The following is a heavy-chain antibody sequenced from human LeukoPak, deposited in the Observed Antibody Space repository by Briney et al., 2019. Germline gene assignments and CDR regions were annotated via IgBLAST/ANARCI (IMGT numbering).Heavy chain of an antibody. CDR3: AKVWVTMVRGAMPDDY. V-gene: IGHV3-30*18. J-gene: IGHJ4*02. CDR2: ISYDGSNK. Sequence: LGGSLRLSCAASGFTFSSYAMHWVRQAPGKGLEWVAVISYDGSNKYYADSVKGRFTISRDNSKNTLYLQMNSLRAEDTAVYYCAKVWVTMVRGAMPDDYWGQETLVTVSS. CDR1: GFTFSSYA. D-gene: IGHD3-10*01.